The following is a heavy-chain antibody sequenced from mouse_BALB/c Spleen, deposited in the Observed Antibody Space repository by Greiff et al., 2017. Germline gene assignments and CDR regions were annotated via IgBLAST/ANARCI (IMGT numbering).Heavy chain of an antibody. CDR2: IWTGGGT. CDR3: VRDKGYDTWFAY. CDR1: GFSLTSYD. D-gene: IGHD2-2*01. J-gene: IGHJ3*01. V-gene: IGHV2-9-2*01. Sequence: QVQLKQSGPGLVAPSQSLSITCTVSGFSLTSYDISWIRQPPGKGLEWLGVIWTGGGTNYNSAFMSRLSISKDNSKSQVFLKMNSLQTDDTAIYYCVRDKGYDTWFAYWGQGTLVTVSA.